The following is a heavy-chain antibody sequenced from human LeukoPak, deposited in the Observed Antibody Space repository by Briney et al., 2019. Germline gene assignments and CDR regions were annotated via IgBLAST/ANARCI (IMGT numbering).Heavy chain of an antibody. CDR2: IYYSGST. D-gene: IGHD3-3*01. J-gene: IGHJ5*02. CDR3: AMSTIFGVVLS. V-gene: IGHV4-59*01. CDR1: GGSISSYY. Sequence: SETLSLTCTVSGGSISSYYWSWLRQPPGKGLEWIGYIYYSGSTNYNPSLKSRVTISVDMSKNQFSLKLSSVTAADTAVYYCAMSTIFGVVLSWGQGTLVTVSS.